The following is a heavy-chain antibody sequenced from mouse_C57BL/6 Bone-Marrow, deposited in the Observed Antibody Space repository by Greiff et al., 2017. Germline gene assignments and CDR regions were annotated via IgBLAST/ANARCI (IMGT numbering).Heavy chain of an antibody. CDR1: GYTFTSYG. V-gene: IGHV1-81*01. D-gene: IGHD1-1*01. CDR2: IYPRSGNT. Sequence: QVQLQQSGAELARPGASVKLSCKASGYTFTSYGISWVKQRPGQGLEWIGEIYPRSGNTYYNEKFKGKATLTADKSSSTAYMELRSLTSEDAAVYFCARGRNYYGSSHWYFDVGGTGITVTVSS. CDR3: ARGRNYYGSSHWYFDV. J-gene: IGHJ1*03.